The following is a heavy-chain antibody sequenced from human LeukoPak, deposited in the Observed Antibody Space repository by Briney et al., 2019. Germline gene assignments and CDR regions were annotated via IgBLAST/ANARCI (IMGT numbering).Heavy chain of an antibody. CDR1: GDSISSGDYY. J-gene: IGHJ4*02. V-gene: IGHV4-61*02. Sequence: SETLSLTCTVSGDSISSGDYYWSWIRQPAEKGLEWIGRIYTSGSTNYNPSLKSRVTISVDTSKNQFSLKLSSVTAADTAVYYCARIVVVITALLFDYWGQGTLVTVSS. D-gene: IGHD3-22*01. CDR2: IYTSGST. CDR3: ARIVVVITALLFDY.